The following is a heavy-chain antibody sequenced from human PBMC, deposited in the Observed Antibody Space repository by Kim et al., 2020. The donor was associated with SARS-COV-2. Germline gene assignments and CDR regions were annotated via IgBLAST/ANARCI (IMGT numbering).Heavy chain of an antibody. CDR2: IYYTGST. D-gene: IGHD4-4*01. J-gene: IGHJ2*01. V-gene: IGHV4-59*08. CDR3: ARRYSSYWYFDL. Sequence: SETLSLTCTVSGGSISSHYWSWIRRPPGKGLEWIGYIYYTGSTNSNPSLKSRVTMSVDTSKNQLSLRLSSVTAADAAVYYCARRYSSYWYFDLWGRGTLV. CDR1: GGSISSHY.